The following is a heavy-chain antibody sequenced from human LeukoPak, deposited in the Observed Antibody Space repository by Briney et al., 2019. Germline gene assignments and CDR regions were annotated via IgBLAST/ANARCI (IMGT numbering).Heavy chain of an antibody. V-gene: IGHV1-46*01. CDR2: INPSGGST. J-gene: IGHJ6*02. CDR3: ARDQYYDILTGYYWNGGPWGMDV. Sequence: GASVKVSCKASGYTFTSYYMHWVRQAPGQGLEWMGIINPSGGSTSYAQKFQGRVTMTRDTSTSTVYMELSSLRSEDTAVYYCARDQYYDILTGYYWNGGPWGMDVWGQGTTVTVSS. D-gene: IGHD3-9*01. CDR1: GYTFTSYY.